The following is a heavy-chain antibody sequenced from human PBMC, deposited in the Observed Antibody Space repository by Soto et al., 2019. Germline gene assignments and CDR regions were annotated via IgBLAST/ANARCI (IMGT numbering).Heavy chain of an antibody. CDR3: AREMATITGYFDY. D-gene: IGHD5-12*01. CDR2: IYYSGST. CDR1: GGSISSGGYY. J-gene: IGHJ4*02. Sequence: TSETLSLTCTVSGGSISSGGYYWSWIRQHPGKGLEWIGYIYYSGSTYYNPSLKSRVTISVDTSKNQFSLKLSSVTAADTAVYYCAREMATITGYFDYWGQGTLVTVSS. V-gene: IGHV4-31*03.